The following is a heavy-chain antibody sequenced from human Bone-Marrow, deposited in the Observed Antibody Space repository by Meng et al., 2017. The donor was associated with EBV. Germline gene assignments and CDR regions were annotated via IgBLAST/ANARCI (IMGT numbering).Heavy chain of an antibody. D-gene: IGHD5-24*01. CDR1: GYTFTNYE. Sequence: QVQLVQSGAEVEKPGASVKVSCKAYGYTFTNYEINWARQATGHGLEWVGWMNPNSGNTGYAQKFQGRVTMTRNTSISTAYMELSSLRSEDTAVYYCARGPTCGYNCPYYFDFWGQGTLVTVSS. CDR3: ARGPTCGYNCPYYFDF. CDR2: MNPNSGNT. V-gene: IGHV1-8*01. J-gene: IGHJ4*02.